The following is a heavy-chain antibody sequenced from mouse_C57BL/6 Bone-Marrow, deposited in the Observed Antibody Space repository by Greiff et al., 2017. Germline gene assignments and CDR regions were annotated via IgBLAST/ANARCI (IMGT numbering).Heavy chain of an antibody. D-gene: IGHD1-1*01. J-gene: IGHJ3*01. V-gene: IGHV1-19*01. CDR3: ARRDYYGSSSFAY. Sequence: VQLQQSGPVLVKPGASVKMSCKASGYTFTDYYMNWVKQSHGKSLEWIGVINPYNGGTSYNQKFKGKATLTVDKSSSTAYMELNSRTSEDSAVYYCARRDYYGSSSFAYWGQGTLVTVSA. CDR1: GYTFTDYY. CDR2: INPYNGGT.